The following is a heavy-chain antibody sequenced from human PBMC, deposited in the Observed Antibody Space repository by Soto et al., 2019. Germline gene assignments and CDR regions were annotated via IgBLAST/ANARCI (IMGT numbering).Heavy chain of an antibody. V-gene: IGHV3-15*07. CDR3: TTDRDYDGSGYRVWDLDY. CDR2: IKSKTDGGTT. CDR1: SFTFNDAW. J-gene: IGHJ4*02. D-gene: IGHD3-22*01. Sequence: PGGSLRLSCAASSFTFNDAWMNWVRQVPGKGLEWVGRIKSKTDGGTTDYAAPVKGRFTISRDDSKNMLHLQMNSLKTEDTAVYYCTTDRDYDGSGYRVWDLDYWGQGTLVTVSS.